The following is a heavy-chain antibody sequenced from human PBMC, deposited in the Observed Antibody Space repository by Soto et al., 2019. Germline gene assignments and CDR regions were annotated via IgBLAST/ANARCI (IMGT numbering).Heavy chain of an antibody. CDR3: ARVGVHPGAMFGVVPENYYYMDV. J-gene: IGHJ6*03. D-gene: IGHD3-3*01. CDR1: GYTFTSYA. Sequence: QVQLVQSGAEVKKPGASVKVSCKASGYTFTSYAMHWVRQAPGQRQEWMGWINAGNGNTKYSQKFQGRVTITRDTSASTAYMELSSLRSEDTAVYYCARVGVHPGAMFGVVPENYYYMDVWGKGTTVTVSS. V-gene: IGHV1-3*01. CDR2: INAGNGNT.